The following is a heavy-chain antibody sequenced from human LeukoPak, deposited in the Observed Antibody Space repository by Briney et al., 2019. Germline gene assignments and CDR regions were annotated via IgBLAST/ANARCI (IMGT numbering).Heavy chain of an antibody. Sequence: QSGGSLRLSCAASGFTFSSFAMTWVRQAPGKGLEWVSTISGSGGSTYYADSVKGRFTISRDNSKNTLYLLMISLRAEDTAVYYCAKDPTVNDYWGQGTLVTVSS. CDR2: ISGSGGST. D-gene: IGHD4-17*01. J-gene: IGHJ4*02. CDR3: AKDPTVNDY. V-gene: IGHV3-23*01. CDR1: GFTFSSFA.